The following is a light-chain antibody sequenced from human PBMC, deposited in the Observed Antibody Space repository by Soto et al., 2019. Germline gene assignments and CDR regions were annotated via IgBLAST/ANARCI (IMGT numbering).Light chain of an antibody. CDR3: QSADNSGVV. CDR1: ELPKQF. Sequence: SYELTQTPSVSVSPGQTATITCSGDELPKQFVFWYQQKPGQAPVLVIQKDTERPSGIPERFSGSTSGTLVTLTISGVQAEDEAVYYCQSADNSGVVFGGGTKLTVL. J-gene: IGLJ2*01. V-gene: IGLV3-25*02. CDR2: KDT.